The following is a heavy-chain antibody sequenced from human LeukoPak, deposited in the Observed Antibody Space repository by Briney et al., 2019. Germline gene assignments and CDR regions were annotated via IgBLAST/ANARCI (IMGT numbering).Heavy chain of an antibody. Sequence: SGGSLRLSCVGSGFTFRSHAMSWVRQAPEKGLEFVSGIYENGGTTYYADSVKGRFSISRDNSKNTLYLQMDSLRGEDTAVYYCAKGFRIGYSAHFDYWGQGALVTVSS. CDR1: GFTFRSHA. CDR2: IYENGGTT. D-gene: IGHD2-21*01. CDR3: AKGFRIGYSAHFDY. V-gene: IGHV3-23*01. J-gene: IGHJ4*02.